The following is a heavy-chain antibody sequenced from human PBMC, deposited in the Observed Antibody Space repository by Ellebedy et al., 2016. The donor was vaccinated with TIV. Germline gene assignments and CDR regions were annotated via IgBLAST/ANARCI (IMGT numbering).Heavy chain of an antibody. J-gene: IGHJ4*02. Sequence: PGGSLRLSCAASGFTFSSYNMNWVRQAPGKGLECVSSISSSSSYIYYADSVKGRFTISRDNAKNSLYLQMNSLRAEDTAVYYCARVFLAGTARDYWGQGTLVTVSS. D-gene: IGHD6-19*01. CDR2: ISSSSSYI. CDR1: GFTFSSYN. CDR3: ARVFLAGTARDY. V-gene: IGHV3-21*01.